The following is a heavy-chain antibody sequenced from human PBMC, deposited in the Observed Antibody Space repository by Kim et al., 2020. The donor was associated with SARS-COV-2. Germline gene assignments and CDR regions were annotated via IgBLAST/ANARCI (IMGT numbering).Heavy chain of an antibody. V-gene: IGHV3-21*01. CDR2: ISSSSSYI. CDR1: GFTFSSYS. J-gene: IGHJ3*02. CDR3: ARDLAVNYVWGSYRVDAFDI. Sequence: GGSLRLSCAASGFTFSSYSMNWVRQAPGKGLEWVSSISSSSSYIYYADSVKGRFTISRDNAKNSLYLQMNSLRAEDTAVYYCARDLAVNYVWGSYRVDAFDIWGQGTMVTVSS. D-gene: IGHD3-16*02.